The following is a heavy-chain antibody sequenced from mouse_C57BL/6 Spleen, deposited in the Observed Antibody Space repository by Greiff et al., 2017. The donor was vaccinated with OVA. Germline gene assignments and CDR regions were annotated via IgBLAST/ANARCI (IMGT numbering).Heavy chain of an antibody. D-gene: IGHD2-14*01. J-gene: IGHJ4*01. CDR1: GYTFTSYW. Sequence: QVQLQQPGAELVKPGASVKVSCKASGYTFTSYWMHWVKQRPGQGLEWIGRIHPSDSDTNYNQKFKGKATLTVDKSSSTAYMQLSSLTSEDSAVYYCAIPLAYYRYARDYWGQGTSVTVSS. CDR3: AIPLAYYRYARDY. CDR2: IHPSDSDT. V-gene: IGHV1-74*01.